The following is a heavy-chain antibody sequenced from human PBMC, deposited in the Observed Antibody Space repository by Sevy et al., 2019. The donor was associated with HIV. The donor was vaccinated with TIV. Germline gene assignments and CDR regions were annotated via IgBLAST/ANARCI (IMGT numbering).Heavy chain of an antibody. Sequence: GGSLRLSCEASGFTFSTYWLTWVRQVPGKGLEWVANINQDGSKKYFVDSVKGRFTISRDNAKNSVYLQMNSLRADDTAVYYCVREIGGIGSYWGQGTLVTLSS. V-gene: IGHV3-7*03. CDR1: GFTFSTYW. CDR3: VREIGGIGSY. CDR2: INQDGSKK. J-gene: IGHJ4*02. D-gene: IGHD1-26*01.